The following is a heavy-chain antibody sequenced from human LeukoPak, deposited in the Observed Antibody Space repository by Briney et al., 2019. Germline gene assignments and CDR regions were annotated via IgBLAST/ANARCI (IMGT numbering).Heavy chain of an antibody. Sequence: PSETLSLTCTVSGDSISTSSYYWGWIRQPPGKGLEWIGSIYYTGSTYYNPSLNSRVTISMDKSKHQFSLRLTSVTAADTAVYYCVRHVAVSGRLDPWGQGTPVTVSS. J-gene: IGHJ5*02. V-gene: IGHV4-39*01. CDR3: VRHVAVSGRLDP. CDR2: IYYTGST. D-gene: IGHD3-10*01. CDR1: GDSISTSSYY.